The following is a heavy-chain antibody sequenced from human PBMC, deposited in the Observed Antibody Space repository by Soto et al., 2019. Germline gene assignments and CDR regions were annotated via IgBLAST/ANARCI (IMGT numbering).Heavy chain of an antibody. V-gene: IGHV1-69*12. CDR2: IIPIFGTA. Sequence: QVQLVQSGAEVKKPGSSVKVSCKASGGTFSSYAISWVRQAPGQGLEWMGGIIPIFGTANYAQKFQGRVTITADESTSTAYMGLSSLRSEDTAVYYCATQRGGYDSSGYYFDYWGQGTLVTVSS. CDR3: ATQRGGYDSSGYYFDY. D-gene: IGHD3-22*01. CDR1: GGTFSSYA. J-gene: IGHJ4*02.